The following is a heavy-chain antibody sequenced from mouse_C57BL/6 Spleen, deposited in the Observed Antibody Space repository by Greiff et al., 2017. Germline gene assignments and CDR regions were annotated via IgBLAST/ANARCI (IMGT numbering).Heavy chain of an antibody. J-gene: IGHJ1*03. Sequence: EVKLQESGPGLVKPSQSLSLTCSVTGYSITSGYYWNWIRQFPGNKLEWMGYISYDGSNNYNPSLKNRISITRDTSKNQFFLKLNSVTTEDTATYYCARRNDYDDWYFDVWGTGTTVTVSS. CDR2: ISYDGSN. CDR3: ARRNDYDDWYFDV. V-gene: IGHV3-6*01. CDR1: GYSITSGYY. D-gene: IGHD2-4*01.